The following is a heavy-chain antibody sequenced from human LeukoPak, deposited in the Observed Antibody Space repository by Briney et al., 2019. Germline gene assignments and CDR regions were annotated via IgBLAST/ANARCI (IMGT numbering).Heavy chain of an antibody. CDR1: GYTFTSYG. CDR2: ISAYNGNT. V-gene: IGHV1-18*01. J-gene: IGHJ4*02. Sequence: VASVKVSCKASGYTFTSYGISWVRQAPGQGLKWMGWISAYNGNTNYAQKLQGRVTMTTDTSTSAAYMELRSLRSDDTAVYYCARDWGAARFFDYWGQGTLVTVSS. D-gene: IGHD6-6*01. CDR3: ARDWGAARFFDY.